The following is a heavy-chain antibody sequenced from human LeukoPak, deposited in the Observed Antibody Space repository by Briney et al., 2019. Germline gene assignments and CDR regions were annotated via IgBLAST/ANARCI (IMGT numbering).Heavy chain of an antibody. Sequence: SVKVSCKASGGTFTSYAISWVRQAPGQGLEWMGRIIPILGIANYAQKFQGRVTITADKSTSTAYMELSSLRSEDTAVYYCARAVTGYSGYDYSDYWGQGTLVTVSS. CDR3: ARAVTGYSGYDYSDY. CDR1: GGTFTSYA. D-gene: IGHD5-12*01. V-gene: IGHV1-69*04. J-gene: IGHJ4*02. CDR2: IIPILGIA.